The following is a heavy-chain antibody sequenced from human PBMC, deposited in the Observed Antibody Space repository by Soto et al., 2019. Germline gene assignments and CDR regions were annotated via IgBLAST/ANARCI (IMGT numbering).Heavy chain of an antibody. V-gene: IGHV1-18*01. CDR3: ARGNESCTDWFDP. Sequence: ATVKVSCKASGYTFTSYGITLVRQAPGQGLEGMGWLRAYNGNTNYAQKLQGRVTMTTDTSTSTAYMKLRSLRSDDTAVYYCARGNESCTDWFDPWGQGTLVTVSS. CDR2: LRAYNGNT. J-gene: IGHJ5*02. CDR1: GYTFTSYG. D-gene: IGHD2-8*02.